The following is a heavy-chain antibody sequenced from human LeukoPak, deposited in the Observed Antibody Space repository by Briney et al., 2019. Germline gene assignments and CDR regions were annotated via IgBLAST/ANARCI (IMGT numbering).Heavy chain of an antibody. J-gene: IGHJ4*02. Sequence: GGSLRLSCAASGFTFSTYTMHWVRQAPGKGLEWVALISYDGSNKYYADSVKGRFTISRDNSKNTLCLQINSLRAEDTAVYYCASPVDPFYHDRAGFLYWGQGTQVTVSS. CDR2: ISYDGSNK. D-gene: IGHD2/OR15-2a*01. CDR1: GFTFSTYT. CDR3: ASPVDPFYHDRAGFLY. V-gene: IGHV3-30*04.